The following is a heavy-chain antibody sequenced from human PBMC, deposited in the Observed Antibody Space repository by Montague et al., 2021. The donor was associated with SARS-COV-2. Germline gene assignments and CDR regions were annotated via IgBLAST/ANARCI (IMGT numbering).Heavy chain of an antibody. Sequence: SLRLSCAASGFTFSNAWMSWVRQAPGKGLEWVGRSKSKTDGGTTDYAXXGKGRFTISRDDSKNKLYLKMNSLKNEDTDVYYCTTDRYYDYVWGSYRYLAVWGQGTTVTVSS. V-gene: IGHV3-15*01. CDR1: GFTFSNAW. D-gene: IGHD3-16*02. J-gene: IGHJ6*02. CDR2: SKSKTDGGTT. CDR3: TTDRYYDYVWGSYRYLAV.